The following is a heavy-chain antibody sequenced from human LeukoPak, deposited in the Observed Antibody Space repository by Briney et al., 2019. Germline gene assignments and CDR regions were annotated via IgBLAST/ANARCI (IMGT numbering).Heavy chain of an antibody. CDR1: GFTFSSYA. V-gene: IGHV3-23*01. J-gene: IGHJ6*03. CDR2: ISGSGGST. Sequence: SGGSLRLSCAASGFTFSSYAVSWVRQAPGKGLEWVSAISGSGGSTYYADSVKGRFTISRDNSKNTLYLQMNSLRAEDTAVYYCARDLSREYRFVAARRWDYYMDVWGKGTTVTVSS. D-gene: IGHD6-6*01. CDR3: ARDLSREYRFVAARRWDYYMDV.